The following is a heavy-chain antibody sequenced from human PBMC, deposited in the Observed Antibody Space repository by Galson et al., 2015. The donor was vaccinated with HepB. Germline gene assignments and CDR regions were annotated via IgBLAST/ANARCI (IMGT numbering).Heavy chain of an antibody. J-gene: IGHJ4*02. V-gene: IGHV3-53*04. Sequence: SLRLSCAASGFTVSGNYMSWVRQAPGKGLEWVSMIYSGGATYYADSVKGRFTISRHNSKNTLYLQMNSLRPEDTAVYYCARSSGYEPVFEYWGQGTLVTVSS. CDR1: GFTVSGNY. D-gene: IGHD5-12*01. CDR3: ARSSGYEPVFEY. CDR2: IYSGGAT.